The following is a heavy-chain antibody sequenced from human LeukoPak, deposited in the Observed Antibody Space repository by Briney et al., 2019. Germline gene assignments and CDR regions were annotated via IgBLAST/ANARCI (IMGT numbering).Heavy chain of an antibody. D-gene: IGHD3-22*01. Sequence: PGGSLRLSCVVSGLTFKSHAMSWVRQAPGKGLEWVSSISDSGDSTYYADSLKGRFTISRDNSKNTLYLEVNSLRADDTAVYYCAKVIGLVDPFDYWGQGTLVTVSS. CDR3: AKVIGLVDPFDY. CDR2: ISDSGDST. J-gene: IGHJ4*02. V-gene: IGHV3-23*01. CDR1: GLTFKSHA.